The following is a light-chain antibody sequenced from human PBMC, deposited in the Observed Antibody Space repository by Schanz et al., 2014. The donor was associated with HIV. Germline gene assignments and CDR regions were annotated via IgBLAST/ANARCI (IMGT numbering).Light chain of an antibody. Sequence: QSALTQPPSASGSPGQSVTISCTGTSSDVGGYNYVSWYQQHPGKAPKLMIYGVSNRPSGVSNRFSGSKSGITASLTISGLQADDEADYYCSSHAGSDNFGIFGGGTKLTVL. V-gene: IGLV2-8*01. J-gene: IGLJ2*01. CDR2: GVS. CDR3: SSHAGSDNFGI. CDR1: SSDVGGYNY.